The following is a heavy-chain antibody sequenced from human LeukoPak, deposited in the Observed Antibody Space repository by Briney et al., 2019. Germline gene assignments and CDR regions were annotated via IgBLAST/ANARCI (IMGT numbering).Heavy chain of an antibody. D-gene: IGHD1-26*01. CDR2: INPSGGST. CDR3: ARESRELLFSGVVMSRSGGDY. Sequence: RASVKVSCKASGYTFTSYYMHWVRQAPGQGLEWMGIINPSGGSTSYAQKFQGRVTMTRDTSTSTVYMELSSLRSEDTAVYYCARESRELLFSGVVMSRSGGDYWGQGTLVTVSS. CDR1: GYTFTSYY. J-gene: IGHJ4*02. V-gene: IGHV1-46*01.